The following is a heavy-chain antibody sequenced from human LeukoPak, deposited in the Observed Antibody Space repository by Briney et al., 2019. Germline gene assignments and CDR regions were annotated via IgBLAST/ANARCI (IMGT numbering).Heavy chain of an antibody. CDR2: IIPILGIA. CDR1: GGTFSSYT. Sequence: AASVKVSCKASGGTFSSYTISWVRHAPGQGLEWMGRIIPILGIANYAQKFQGRVTITADKSTSTAYMELSSLRSEDTAVYCCARGSSGSLNWFDPWGQGTLVTVSS. J-gene: IGHJ5*02. CDR3: ARGSSGSLNWFDP. D-gene: IGHD6-19*01. V-gene: IGHV1-69*02.